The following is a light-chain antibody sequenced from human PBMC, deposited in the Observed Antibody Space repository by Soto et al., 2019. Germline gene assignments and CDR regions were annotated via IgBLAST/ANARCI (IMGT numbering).Light chain of an antibody. J-gene: IGLJ3*02. CDR1: SSNIGSNY. CDR3: AAWDDSLSGRV. CDR2: SNN. V-gene: IGLV1-47*02. Sequence: QSVLTQPPSASGTPGQRVTISCSGSSSNIGSNYVYWYQQLPGTAPKLLIYSNNQRPSGVPDRFSGSKSGTSASLAISGLRSEDEAHYYCAAWDDSLSGRVFGGGTKLTVL.